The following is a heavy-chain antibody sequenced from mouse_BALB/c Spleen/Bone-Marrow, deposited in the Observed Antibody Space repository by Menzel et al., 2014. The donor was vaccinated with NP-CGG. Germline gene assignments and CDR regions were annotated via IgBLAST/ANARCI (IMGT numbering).Heavy chain of an antibody. Sequence: EVKLVESGGGLVQPGGSLILSCATSGFTFSDFYMEWVRQPPGKRLEWIAASRNKANDYTTEYSASVKGRFIVSRVTAQSILCLQINALRAEDTAIYYCARDHCYGSYWYFDVWGAGTTVTVSS. D-gene: IGHD1-1*01. CDR2: SRNKANDYTT. CDR3: ARDHCYGSYWYFDV. V-gene: IGHV7-1*02. J-gene: IGHJ1*01. CDR1: GFTFSDFY.